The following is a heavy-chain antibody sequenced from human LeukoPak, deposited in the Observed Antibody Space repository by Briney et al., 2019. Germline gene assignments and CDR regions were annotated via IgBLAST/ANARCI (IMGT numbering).Heavy chain of an antibody. CDR3: AKGHYYGSGSYSRDFDY. J-gene: IGHJ4*02. CDR1: GFTFSSYA. Sequence: GGSLRLSCAASGFTFSSYAMSWVRQAPGKGLEWVSAISGSGGSTYYADSVKGRFTISRDNSKNTLYLQMNSLRAEDTAVYYCAKGHYYGSGSYSRDFDYWGQGTLVTVSS. V-gene: IGHV3-23*01. D-gene: IGHD3-10*01. CDR2: ISGSGGST.